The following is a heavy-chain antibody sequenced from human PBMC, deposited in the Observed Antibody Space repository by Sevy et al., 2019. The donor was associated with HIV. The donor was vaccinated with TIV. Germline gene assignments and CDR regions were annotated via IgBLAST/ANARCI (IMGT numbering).Heavy chain of an antibody. CDR3: ARGWRSYDFWSGYRAPQRGGMDV. Sequence: SETLSLTCAVYGGSFSGYYWSWIRQPPGKGLEWIGEINHSGSTNYNPSLKSRVTISVDTSKNQFSLMLSSVTAADTAGYYCARGWRSYDFWSGYRAPQRGGMDVWGQGTTVTVSS. J-gene: IGHJ6*02. D-gene: IGHD3-3*01. CDR2: INHSGST. CDR1: GGSFSGYY. V-gene: IGHV4-34*01.